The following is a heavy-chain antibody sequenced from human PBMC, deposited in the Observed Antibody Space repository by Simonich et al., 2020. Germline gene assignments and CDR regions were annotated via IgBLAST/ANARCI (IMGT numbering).Heavy chain of an antibody. CDR2: LNPNSGNT. D-gene: IGHD2-15*01. CDR1: GHTFTSYD. V-gene: IGHV1-8*03. CDR3: ARGRGGMSRGYVDY. Sequence: QVQLVQSGSEVKKPGSSVKVSCKASGHTFTSYDINWMRQATVQRLEWMGWLNPNSGNTGDAQKFQGRVNITRNTSISKAYMELSRLRSEDTAVYYCARGRGGMSRGYVDYWGQGTLVTVSS. J-gene: IGHJ4*02.